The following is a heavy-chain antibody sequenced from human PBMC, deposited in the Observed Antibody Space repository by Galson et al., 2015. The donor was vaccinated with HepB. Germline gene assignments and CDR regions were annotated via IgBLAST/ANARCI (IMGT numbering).Heavy chain of an antibody. Sequence: SLRLSCAASGFTFSSYGMHWVRQAPGKGLEWVAVISYDGSNKYYADSVKGRFTISRDNSKNTLYLQMNSLRAEDTAVYYCAKDLEYSSSAIDYWGQGTLVTVSS. V-gene: IGHV3-30*18. J-gene: IGHJ4*02. CDR3: AKDLEYSSSAIDY. CDR1: GFTFSSYG. D-gene: IGHD6-6*01. CDR2: ISYDGSNK.